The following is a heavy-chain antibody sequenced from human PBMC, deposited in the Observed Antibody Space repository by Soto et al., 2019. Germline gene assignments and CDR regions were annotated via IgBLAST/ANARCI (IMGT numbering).Heavy chain of an antibody. CDR2: MYYRGST. CDR3: ARAVFRYSSSTTSYYYGLDV. D-gene: IGHD6-19*01. CDR1: GGSIGSYY. Sequence: SETLSLTCTVSGGSIGSYYWSWVRQPPGKGLEWIGYMYYRGSTNYNPSLKSRVTISVDTSKNQLSLKLNSVTAADAAVYYCARAVFRYSSSTTSYYYGLDVWGQGTTVTVSS. J-gene: IGHJ6*02. V-gene: IGHV4-59*08.